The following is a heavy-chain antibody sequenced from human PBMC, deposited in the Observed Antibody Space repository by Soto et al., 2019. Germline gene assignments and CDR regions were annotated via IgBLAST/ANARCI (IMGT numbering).Heavy chain of an antibody. Sequence: PGESLKISWKGSGYSFTSYWIGWVRQMPGKGLEWMGIIYPGDSDTRYSPSFQGQVTISADKSISTAYLQWSSLKASDTAMYYCARQYCSGGSCAQIIDYWGQGTLVTVSS. D-gene: IGHD2-15*01. J-gene: IGHJ4*02. CDR1: GYSFTSYW. CDR2: IYPGDSDT. V-gene: IGHV5-51*01. CDR3: ARQYCSGGSCAQIIDY.